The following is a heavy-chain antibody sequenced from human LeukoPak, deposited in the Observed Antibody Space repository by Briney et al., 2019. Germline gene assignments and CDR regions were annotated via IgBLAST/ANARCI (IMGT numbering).Heavy chain of an antibody. CDR3: ARDGTVRGAPGYYYGMDV. J-gene: IGHJ6*02. D-gene: IGHD3-10*01. CDR1: GGSISSYY. V-gene: IGHV4-59*01. Sequence: SETLSLTCTVSGGSISSYYWSWIRQPPGKGLEWIGYIYYSGSTNYNPSLKSRVTISVDTSKNQFSLKLSSVTAADTAVYYCARDGTVRGAPGYYYGMDVRGQGTTVTVSS. CDR2: IYYSGST.